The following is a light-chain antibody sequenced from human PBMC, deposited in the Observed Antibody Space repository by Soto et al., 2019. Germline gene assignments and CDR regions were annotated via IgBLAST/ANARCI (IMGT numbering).Light chain of an antibody. Sequence: EIVLTQSPGTLSLSPGERATLSCRASQSVSSSYLAWYQQKPGQAPRLLIYDASNRATGIPVRFSGSGSGTDFTLTISSLEPEDFAVYYCQQRSNWPPTFGGGTKVDIK. V-gene: IGKV3D-20*02. CDR3: QQRSNWPPT. CDR2: DAS. CDR1: QSVSSSY. J-gene: IGKJ4*01.